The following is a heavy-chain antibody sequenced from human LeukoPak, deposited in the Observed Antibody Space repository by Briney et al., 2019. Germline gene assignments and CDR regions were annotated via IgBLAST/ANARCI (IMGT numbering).Heavy chain of an antibody. CDR3: ARGSGWYDTPHDY. D-gene: IGHD6-19*01. J-gene: IGHJ4*02. CDR1: GGTFSTYA. Sequence: SVKVSCMASGGTFSTYAISWVRQAPGQGLEWMGGIIPIFHTANCAQKFQGRVTITAGESASTAYMELSSLRFEDTAVYYCARGSGWYDTPHDYWGQGTPVTVSS. CDR2: IIPIFHTA. V-gene: IGHV1-69*01.